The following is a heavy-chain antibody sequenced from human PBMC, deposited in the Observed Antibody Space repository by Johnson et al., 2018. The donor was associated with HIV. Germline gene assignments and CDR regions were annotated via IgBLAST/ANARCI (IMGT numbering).Heavy chain of an antibody. J-gene: IGHJ3*02. Sequence: QVQLVESGGGVVQPGRSLRLSCAASGFSFTKYAMHWVRQAPGKGLEWVAIISYDGSNKYYADSVKGRFTISRDNSKNTLYLQMNSLRAEDTAVYYCAKDLRVYTCDAFDIWGQGTMVTVSS. V-gene: IGHV3-30*04. CDR2: ISYDGSNK. CDR3: AKDLRVYTCDAFDI. D-gene: IGHD5/OR15-5a*01. CDR1: GFSFTKYA.